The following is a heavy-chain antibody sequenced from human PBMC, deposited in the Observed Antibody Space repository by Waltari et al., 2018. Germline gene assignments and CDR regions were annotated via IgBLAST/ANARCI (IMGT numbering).Heavy chain of an antibody. CDR1: GGSFSGYY. V-gene: IGHV4-34*01. D-gene: IGHD3-22*01. Sequence: QVQLQQWGAGLLKPSETLSLTCAVYGGSFSGYYWSWIRQPPGKGLAWIGEINHSGSTNYNPSLKSRVTISVDTSKNQFSLKLSSVTAADTAVYYCASGSSVQTEDYWGQGTLVTVSS. CDR2: INHSGST. J-gene: IGHJ4*02. CDR3: ASGSSVQTEDY.